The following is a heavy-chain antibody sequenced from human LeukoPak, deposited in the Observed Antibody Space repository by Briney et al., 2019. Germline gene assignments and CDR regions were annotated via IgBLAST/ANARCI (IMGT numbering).Heavy chain of an antibody. V-gene: IGHV4-34*01. Sequence: TTSETLSLTCAVYGGFDIYYWTIVRQPPGKGLEWIGETTFRGKTNYNPSLKGRVTISVDTSKNQFSLKLSSVTAADTAVYYCARDHVGSSWTRDFDYWGQGTLVTVSS. D-gene: IGHD6-13*01. J-gene: IGHJ4*02. CDR1: GGFDIYY. CDR2: TTFRGKT. CDR3: ARDHVGSSWTRDFDY.